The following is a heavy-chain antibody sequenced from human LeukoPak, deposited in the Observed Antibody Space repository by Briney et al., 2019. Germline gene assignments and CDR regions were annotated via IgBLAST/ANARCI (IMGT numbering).Heavy chain of an antibody. Sequence: GSLRLSCAASGFAFSNYGMTWVRQPPGKGLEWIGEINHSGSTNYNPSLKSRVTISVDTSKNQFSLKLSSVTAADTAVYYCASRDSSGYWFDYWGQGTLVTVSS. V-gene: IGHV4-34*01. CDR1: GFAFSNYG. CDR3: ASRDSSGYWFDY. CDR2: INHSGST. J-gene: IGHJ4*02. D-gene: IGHD3-22*01.